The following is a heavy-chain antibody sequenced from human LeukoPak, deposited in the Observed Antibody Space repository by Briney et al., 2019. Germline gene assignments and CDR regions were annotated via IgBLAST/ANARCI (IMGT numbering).Heavy chain of an antibody. V-gene: IGHV3-48*03. CDR2: ISSSSGSTI. D-gene: IGHD3-16*01. CDR1: GFTFSSYE. J-gene: IGHJ5*01. Sequence: GGSLRLSCAASGFTFSSYEMNWVRQAPGKGLEWVSYISSSSGSTIYYADSVKGRFTISRDNAKNSLYLQMNSLRAEDTAVYYCARDLPKYDWSDHGGGSWGHGTVVTVSS. CDR3: ARDLPKYDWSDHGGGS.